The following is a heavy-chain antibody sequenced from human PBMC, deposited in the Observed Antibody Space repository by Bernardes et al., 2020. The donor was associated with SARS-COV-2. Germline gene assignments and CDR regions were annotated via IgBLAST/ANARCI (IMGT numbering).Heavy chain of an antibody. J-gene: IGHJ3*02. CDR1: GFTFSNYA. D-gene: IGHD3-16*01. CDR2: ISGSGGST. V-gene: IGHV3-23*01. Sequence: GGSLRLSCEASGFTFSNYAMSWVRQAPGKGLEWVSGISGSGGSTYHADAVKGRSTISRDNSKSTLFLQMNGLRVEDTAVYYCAKVGELHPNNFAASDIWGQGTMVTVSS. CDR3: AKVGELHPNNFAASDI.